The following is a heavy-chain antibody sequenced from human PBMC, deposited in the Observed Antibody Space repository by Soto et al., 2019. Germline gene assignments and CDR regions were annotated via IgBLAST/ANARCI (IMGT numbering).Heavy chain of an antibody. Sequence: VASVKVSCKASGYTFTSYAMHWVRQAPGQRLEWMGWINAGNGNTKYSQKFQGRVTITRDTSASTAYMELSSLRSEDTAVYYCARALVLSGYKTGYNWFDPWGQGTLVTVSS. V-gene: IGHV1-3*01. CDR3: ARALVLSGYKTGYNWFDP. J-gene: IGHJ5*02. CDR2: INAGNGNT. D-gene: IGHD5-12*01. CDR1: GYTFTSYA.